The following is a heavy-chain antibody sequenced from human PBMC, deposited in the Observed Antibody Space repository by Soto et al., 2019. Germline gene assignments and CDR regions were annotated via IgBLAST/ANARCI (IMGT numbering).Heavy chain of an antibody. CDR3: ASCFDSDGLYNGGHP. V-gene: IGHV4-4*02. CDR2: ILHIGST. CDR1: GGSISTTNW. D-gene: IGHD3-22*01. Sequence: VQLQESGPGLVKPSGTLSLTCTVSGGSISTTNWWSWVRQSPGKGLEWIGEILHIGSTNYNPSLQSRVTISIDKSKNQFSLRLSSVTAADTAVYYCASCFDSDGLYNGGHPWGQGTLVSVSS. J-gene: IGHJ5*02.